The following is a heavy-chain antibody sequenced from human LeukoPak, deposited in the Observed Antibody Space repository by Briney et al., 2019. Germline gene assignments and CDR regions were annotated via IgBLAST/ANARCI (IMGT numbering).Heavy chain of an antibody. CDR3: ARVVTLDY. Sequence: GGSLRLSCAASGFTFRSYWMSWVRQAPGKGLEWVANIKQDGSEKYYVDSVKGRFTISRDNAKNSLYLQMNSLRAEDTAVYYCARVVTLDYWGQGTLVTVSS. D-gene: IGHD3-10*01. CDR1: GFTFRSYW. V-gene: IGHV3-7*01. J-gene: IGHJ4*02. CDR2: IKQDGSEK.